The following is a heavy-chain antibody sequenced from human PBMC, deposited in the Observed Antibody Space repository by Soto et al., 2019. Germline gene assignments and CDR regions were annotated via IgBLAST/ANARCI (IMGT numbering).Heavy chain of an antibody. CDR2: IKKDGSDK. CDR1: GFTFSTYW. CDR3: SRDLGGGTTPDY. V-gene: IGHV3-7*04. J-gene: IGHJ4*02. D-gene: IGHD3-16*01. Sequence: EVQLVESGGGLVQPGGSLRLSCAASGFTFSTYWMTWVRQAPGKGLEWLAHIKKDGSDKYYVDSVKGRFTISRDNAKNSLYLPMNSLRAEDTAVYYCSRDLGGGTTPDYWGQGTLVTVSS.